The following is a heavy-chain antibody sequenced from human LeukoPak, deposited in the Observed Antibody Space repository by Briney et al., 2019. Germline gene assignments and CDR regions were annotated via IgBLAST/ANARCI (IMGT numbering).Heavy chain of an antibody. CDR2: ISTSSNII. V-gene: IGHV3-48*01. CDR1: GFTFSTYR. CDR3: ATLGGLGRNY. D-gene: IGHD3-16*01. Sequence: PGGSLRLSCAASGFTFSTYRMNWVRQAPGKGLEWVSYISTSSNIIYYADFVKGRFTISRDNAKNSLYLQMDSLRAEDTAVYYCATLGGLGRNYWGQGTLVTVSS. J-gene: IGHJ4*02.